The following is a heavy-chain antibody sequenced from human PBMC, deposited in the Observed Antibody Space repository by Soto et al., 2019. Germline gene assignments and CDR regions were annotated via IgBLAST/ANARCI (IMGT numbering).Heavy chain of an antibody. J-gene: IGHJ5*02. CDR1: GGSVSSGSYY. CDR3: APGLRADWFDP. CDR2: IYYSGST. D-gene: IGHD4-17*01. Sequence: QVQLQESGPGLVKPSETLSLTCTVSGGSVSSGSYYWSWIRQPPGKGLEWIGYIYYSGSTNYNPSLKSRVTISVDTSKNQFSLKLSSVTAADTAVYYCAPGLRADWFDPWGQGTLVTVSS. V-gene: IGHV4-61*01.